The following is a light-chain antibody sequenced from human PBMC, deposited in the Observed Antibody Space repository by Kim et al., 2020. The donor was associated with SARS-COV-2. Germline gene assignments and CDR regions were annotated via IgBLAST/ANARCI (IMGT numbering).Light chain of an antibody. CDR2: GAS. J-gene: IGKJ4*01. Sequence: APGEGDTLNCRASQSVSSNYFAWYQQKPGQAPRLLIYGASNRATGIPDRFSGGGSGTDFTLTINRVEPEDFAVYYCQQYGSSPGTFGGGTKVDIK. V-gene: IGKV3-20*01. CDR1: QSVSSNY. CDR3: QQYGSSPGT.